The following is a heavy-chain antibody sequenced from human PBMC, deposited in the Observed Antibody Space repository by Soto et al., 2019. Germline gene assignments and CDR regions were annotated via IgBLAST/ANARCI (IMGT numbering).Heavy chain of an antibody. Sequence: ASVKVSCKASGYSFSSFGIVWVRQVPGQGLEWMGWISGYNGNTNYAQNLQGRVTMTTDTSTSTAYMELKSLRSDDTAVYFCARIVVEPTTPLKNWLDPWGQGTLVTVSS. CDR2: ISGYNGNT. V-gene: IGHV1-18*01. D-gene: IGHD2-2*01. CDR1: GYSFSSFG. J-gene: IGHJ5*02. CDR3: ARIVVEPTTPLKNWLDP.